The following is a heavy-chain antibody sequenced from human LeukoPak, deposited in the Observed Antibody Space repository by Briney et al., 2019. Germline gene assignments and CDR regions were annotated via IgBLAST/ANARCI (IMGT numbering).Heavy chain of an antibody. CDR3: AREWTGVAATSWFDP. D-gene: IGHD2-15*01. CDR1: VYTFTSYY. J-gene: IGHJ5*02. V-gene: IGHV1-46*01. Sequence: ASVKVSCKASVYTFTSYYMHWVRQAPGPGLAWMGIINPSGGSTSYAQKFQGRVTMTRDTSTSTVYMGLSSLRSEDRAVYYCAREWTGVAATSWFDPWGQGTLVTVSS. CDR2: INPSGGST.